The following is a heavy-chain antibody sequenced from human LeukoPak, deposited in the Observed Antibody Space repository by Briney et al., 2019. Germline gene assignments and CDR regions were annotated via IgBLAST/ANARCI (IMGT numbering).Heavy chain of an antibody. V-gene: IGHV4-34*01. Sequence: SETLSLTCAVYGGSFSGYYWSWIRQPPGKGLEWIGEINHSGSTNYNPSLKSRVTISVDTSENQFSLKLSSVTAADTAVYYCARGKQWSTGWFDPWGQGTLVTVSS. CDR1: GGSFSGYY. D-gene: IGHD6-19*01. CDR2: INHSGST. J-gene: IGHJ5*02. CDR3: ARGKQWSTGWFDP.